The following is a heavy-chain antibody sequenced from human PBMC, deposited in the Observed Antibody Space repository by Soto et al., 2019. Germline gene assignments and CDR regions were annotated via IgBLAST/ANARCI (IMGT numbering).Heavy chain of an antibody. Sequence: LRLSCAASGXTFSSYSMNWVRQAPGKGLEWVSYISSSSTIYYADSVKGRFTISRDNAKNSLYLQMNSLRDEDTAVYYCARDSPTDYYDSSGPPASYAFDIWGQGTMVTVSS. V-gene: IGHV3-48*02. J-gene: IGHJ3*02. CDR2: ISSSSTI. CDR1: GXTFSSYS. D-gene: IGHD3-22*01. CDR3: ARDSPTDYYDSSGPPASYAFDI.